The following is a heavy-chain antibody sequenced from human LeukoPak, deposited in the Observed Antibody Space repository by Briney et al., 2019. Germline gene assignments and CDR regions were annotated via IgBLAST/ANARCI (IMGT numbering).Heavy chain of an antibody. CDR2: IYPGDSDT. J-gene: IGHJ4*02. V-gene: IGHV5-51*01. CDR1: GYSFANYW. Sequence: LGESLKISCKGSGYSFANYWIGWVRQMPGKGLEWMGIIYPGDSDTRYSPSFQGQVTISADKSISTAYLQWSTLKASDTAIYYCARRATYYDSSGYYSDYWGQGTLVTVSS. CDR3: ARRATYYDSSGYYSDY. D-gene: IGHD3-22*01.